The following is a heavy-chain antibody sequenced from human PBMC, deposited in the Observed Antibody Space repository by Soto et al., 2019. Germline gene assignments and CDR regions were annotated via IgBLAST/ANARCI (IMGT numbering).Heavy chain of an antibody. CDR3: ARTSTMTSETADAFDI. J-gene: IGHJ3*02. CDR1: GYTFTGYY. Sequence: APVKVSCKASGYTFTGYYMHWVRQAPGQGLEWMGWINPNSGGTNYAQKFQGWVTMTRDTSISTAYMELSRLRSDDTAVYYCARTSTMTSETADAFDIWGQGTMVTVSS. CDR2: INPNSGGT. V-gene: IGHV1-2*04.